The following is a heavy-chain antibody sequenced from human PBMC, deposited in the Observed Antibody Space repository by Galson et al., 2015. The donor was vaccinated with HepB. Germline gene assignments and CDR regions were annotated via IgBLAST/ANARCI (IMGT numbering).Heavy chain of an antibody. CDR3: ARVGNYSYDSSGYSSGAFDI. CDR2: INPSGGST. V-gene: IGHV1-46*01. J-gene: IGHJ3*02. CDR1: GYTFTSYY. Sequence: SVKVSCKASGYTFTSYYMHWVRQAPGQGLEWMGIINPSGGSTIYAQKFQGRVTMTRDTSTSTVYMELTSLRTEDTALYYCARVGNYSYDSSGYSSGAFDIWGQRTMVTVSS. D-gene: IGHD3-22*01.